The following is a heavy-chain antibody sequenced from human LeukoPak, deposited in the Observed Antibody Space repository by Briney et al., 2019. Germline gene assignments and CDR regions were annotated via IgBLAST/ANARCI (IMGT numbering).Heavy chain of an antibody. CDR2: ISNNVNTI. Sequence: TGGSLRLSCAASGFTFSSYEMNWVRQAPGKGLEWLSYISNNVNTIYYADSVKGRFTISRDNAKNSLYLQMNSLRAEDTAVYYCARVDYDSSGYYYVGYWGQGTLVTVSS. D-gene: IGHD3-22*01. CDR1: GFTFSSYE. V-gene: IGHV3-48*03. CDR3: ARVDYDSSGYYYVGY. J-gene: IGHJ4*02.